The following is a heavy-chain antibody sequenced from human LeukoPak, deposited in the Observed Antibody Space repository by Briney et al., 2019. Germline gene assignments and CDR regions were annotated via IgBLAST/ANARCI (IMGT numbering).Heavy chain of an antibody. D-gene: IGHD3-3*01. J-gene: IGHJ4*02. CDR2: ISGSGGST. CDR3: ARGGDFWSGYYTDDY. V-gene: IGHV3-23*01. Sequence: GGSLRLSCEASGFTFSSYAMSWVRQAPGKGLEWVSAISGSGGSTYYADSVKGRFTISRDNSKNTLYLQMNSLRAEDTAVYYCARGGDFWSGYYTDDYWGQGTLVTVSS. CDR1: GFTFSSYA.